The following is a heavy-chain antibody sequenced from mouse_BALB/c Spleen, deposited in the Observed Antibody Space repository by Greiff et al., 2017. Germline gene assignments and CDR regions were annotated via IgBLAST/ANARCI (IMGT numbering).Heavy chain of an antibody. CDR1: GFTFSSYT. V-gene: IGHV5-6-4*01. D-gene: IGHD1-1*01. J-gene: IGHJ2*01. CDR3: TRDPYRSSHYFDY. CDR2: ISSGGSYT. Sequence: EVQGVESGGGLVKPGGSLKLSCAASGFTFSSYTMSWVRQTPEKRLECVATISSGGSYTYYPDSVKGRFTISRDNAKNTLYLQMSSLKSEDTAMYYCTRDPYRSSHYFDYWGQGTTLTVSS.